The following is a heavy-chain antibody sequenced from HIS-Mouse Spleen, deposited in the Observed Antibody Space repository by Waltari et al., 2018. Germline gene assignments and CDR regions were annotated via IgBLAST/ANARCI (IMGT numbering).Heavy chain of an antibody. J-gene: IGHJ5*02. CDR1: GGSFSGYY. Sequence: QVQLQQWGAGLLKPSETLSLTCAVYGGSFSGYYWSWIRQPPGKGLEWIGEINHSGSTNYNPSLKSRVTISVDTSKNQFSLKLSSVTAADTAVYYCARGSGYDILTGYSHGWFDPWGQGTLVTVSS. CDR3: ARGSGYDILTGYSHGWFDP. V-gene: IGHV4-34*01. D-gene: IGHD3-9*01. CDR2: INHSGST.